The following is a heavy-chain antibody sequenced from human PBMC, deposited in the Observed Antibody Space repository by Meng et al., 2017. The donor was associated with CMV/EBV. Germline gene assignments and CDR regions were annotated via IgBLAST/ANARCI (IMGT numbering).Heavy chain of an antibody. J-gene: IGHJ3*02. CDR3: ARKAQDCSSTSCYPFDI. CDR2: INHSGST. D-gene: IGHD2-2*01. V-gene: IGHV4-38-2*02. CDR1: GYSISSGYY. Sequence: GSLRLSCTVSGYSISSGYYWSWIRQPPGKGLEWIGEINHSGSTNYNPSLKSRVTISVDTSKNQFSLKLSSVTAADTAVYYCARKAQDCSSTSCYPFDIWGQGTMVTVSS.